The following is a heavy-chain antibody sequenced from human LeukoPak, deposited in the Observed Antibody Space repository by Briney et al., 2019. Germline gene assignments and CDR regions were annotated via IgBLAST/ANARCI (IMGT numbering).Heavy chain of an antibody. CDR1: GGSISSSNW. D-gene: IGHD1-26*01. V-gene: IGHV4-4*02. CDR2: IYHSGST. J-gene: IGHJ3*02. CDR3: ACARETRSIVGPTDDAFDI. Sequence: PSGTLSLTCAVSGGSISSSNWWSWVRQPPGKGLEWIGEIYHSGSTNYNPSLKSRVTISVDKSKNQFSLKLSSVTAADTAVYYCACARETRSIVGPTDDAFDIWGQGTMVTVSS.